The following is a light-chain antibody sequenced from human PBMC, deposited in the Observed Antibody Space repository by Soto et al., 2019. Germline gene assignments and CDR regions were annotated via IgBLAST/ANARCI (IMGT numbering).Light chain of an antibody. V-gene: IGKV3-11*01. J-gene: IGKJ5*01. CDR1: QTINTY. CDR2: DAS. Sequence: VWEHCGATRCLSAGEGAALGWRARQTINTYLAWYQQTAGQAPRLIIYDASKRATGIPARSSGSGSGPNFNLTISSLETEDFAVYYCQQYNNWPPPFGQGTLLEIK. CDR3: QQYNNWPPP.